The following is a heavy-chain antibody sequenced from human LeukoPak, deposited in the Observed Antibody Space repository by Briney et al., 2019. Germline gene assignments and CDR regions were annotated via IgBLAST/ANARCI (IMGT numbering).Heavy chain of an antibody. CDR1: GFTFSSYG. Sequence: GGSLRLSCAASGFTFSSYGMHWVRQAPGKGLEWVAVISYDGSSKYYADSVKGRFTISRDNSKNTLYLQMNSLRAEDTAVYYCAKAGSGSYYFDYWGQGTLVTVSS. CDR2: ISYDGSSK. D-gene: IGHD1-26*01. CDR3: AKAGSGSYYFDY. V-gene: IGHV3-30*18. J-gene: IGHJ4*02.